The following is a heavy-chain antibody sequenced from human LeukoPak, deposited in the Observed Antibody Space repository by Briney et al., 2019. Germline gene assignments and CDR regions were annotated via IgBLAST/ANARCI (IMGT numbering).Heavy chain of an antibody. D-gene: IGHD2-15*01. Sequence: PGGSLRLSCAASGFTVSSNYMSWVRQAPGKGLEWVSSISSSSSYIYYADSVKGRFTISRDNAKNSLYLQMNSLRAEDTAVYYCARDLRSTIVVVVAAQMAGGMDVWGQGTTVTVSS. CDR2: ISSSSSYI. CDR3: ARDLRSTIVVVVAAQMAGGMDV. V-gene: IGHV3-21*01. J-gene: IGHJ6*02. CDR1: GFTVSSNY.